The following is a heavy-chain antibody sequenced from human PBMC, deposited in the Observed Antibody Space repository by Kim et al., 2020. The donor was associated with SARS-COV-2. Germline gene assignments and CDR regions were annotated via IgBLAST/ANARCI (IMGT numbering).Heavy chain of an antibody. V-gene: IGHV3-23*01. J-gene: IGHJ4*02. Sequence: SVKSRFAISRGNAKNTLFVQMNRLRVEDTAVYFCAKGRFYDNTGYVYFDYWGQGTLVTVSS. CDR3: AKGRFYDNTGYVYFDY. D-gene: IGHD3-22*01.